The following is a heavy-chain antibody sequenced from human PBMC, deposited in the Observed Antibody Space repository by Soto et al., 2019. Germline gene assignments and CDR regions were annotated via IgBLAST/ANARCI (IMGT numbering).Heavy chain of an antibody. D-gene: IGHD5-12*01. CDR1: GPTFIAYY. V-gene: IGHV1-2*02. Sequence: PLVQSGAEVKKPGASVKVSCKTSGPTFIAYYIHWVRRAPGQGLEWMGWIDPKSGGTTCVQKFLGRVTMTRDASINTAYMELNRLTSADTAVYYCARVSVDVPEWGQGTLLTVSS. J-gene: IGHJ4*02. CDR2: IDPKSGGT. CDR3: ARVSVDVPE.